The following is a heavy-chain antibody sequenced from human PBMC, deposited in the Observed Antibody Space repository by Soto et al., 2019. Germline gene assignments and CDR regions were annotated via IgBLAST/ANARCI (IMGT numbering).Heavy chain of an antibody. Sequence: PGGSLRLSCAASGFTFSSYGMHWVRQAPGKGLEWVAVISYDGSNKYYADSVKGRFTISRDNSKNTLYLQMNSLRAEDTAVYYCAKDHYDFWSGYYKGDGYYYYYGMDVWGQGTTVTVSS. J-gene: IGHJ6*02. CDR3: AKDHYDFWSGYYKGDGYYYYYGMDV. D-gene: IGHD3-3*01. CDR1: GFTFSSYG. CDR2: ISYDGSNK. V-gene: IGHV3-30*18.